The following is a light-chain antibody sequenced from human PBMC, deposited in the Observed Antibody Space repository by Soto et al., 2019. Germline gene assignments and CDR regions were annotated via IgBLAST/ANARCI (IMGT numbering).Light chain of an antibody. CDR1: SSDVGSSNL. CDR2: EGS. V-gene: IGLV2-23*01. CDR3: CSFARSTTFYV. J-gene: IGLJ1*01. Sequence: QSVLTQPASVSASPGQSITISCTGTSSDVGSSNLVSWYQQHPGKAPKLIIYEGSRRPSGVSGRFSGSKSGNTASLTISGLQADDESDYYCCSFARSTTFYVFGTGTNVTVL.